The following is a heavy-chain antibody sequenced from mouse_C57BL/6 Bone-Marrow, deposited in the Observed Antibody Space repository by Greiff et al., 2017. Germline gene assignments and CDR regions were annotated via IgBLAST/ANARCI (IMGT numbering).Heavy chain of an antibody. CDR3: GREYYGSSAWFAY. CDR2: ISSGSSTI. V-gene: IGHV5-17*01. J-gene: IGHJ3*01. CDR1: GFTFSDYG. Sequence: EVMLVESGGGLVKPGGSLKLSCAASGFTFSDYGMHWVRQAPEKGLEWVAYISSGSSTIYYADTVKGRFTIYRDNDKNTLFLQMTSLRSEDTAMYYCGREYYGSSAWFAYWGQGTLVTVSA. D-gene: IGHD1-1*01.